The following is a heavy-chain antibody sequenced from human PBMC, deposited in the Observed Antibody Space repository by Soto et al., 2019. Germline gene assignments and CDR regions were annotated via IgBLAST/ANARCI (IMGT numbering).Heavy chain of an antibody. CDR1: KFSFSRYA. V-gene: IGHV3-64*01. Sequence: PLRLSCAAWKFSFSRYAMHRVRPTPGKGLEYVSAISSNGGSTYYANSVKGRFTISRDNSKNTLYLQMGSLRAEDMAVYYCARVPGGLASYYFDYWGQGTLVTVSS. CDR3: ARVPGGLASYYFDY. D-gene: IGHD2-15*01. CDR2: ISSNGGST. J-gene: IGHJ4*02.